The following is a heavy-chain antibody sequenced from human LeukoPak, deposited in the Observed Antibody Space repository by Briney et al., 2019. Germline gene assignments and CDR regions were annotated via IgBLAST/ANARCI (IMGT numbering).Heavy chain of an antibody. CDR1: GGTFSSYA. V-gene: IGHV1-69*13. D-gene: IGHD3-22*01. J-gene: IGHJ4*02. CDR2: IIPIFGTA. Sequence: GASVNVSCKASGGTFSSYAISWVRQAPGQGLEWMGGIIPIFGTANYAQKFQGRVTITADESTSTAYMELSSLRSEDTAVYYCAAGDYYDSSGYYYYFDYWGQGTLVTVSS. CDR3: AAGDYYDSSGYYYYFDY.